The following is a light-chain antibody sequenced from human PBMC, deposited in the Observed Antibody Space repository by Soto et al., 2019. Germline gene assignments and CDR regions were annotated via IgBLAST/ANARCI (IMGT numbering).Light chain of an antibody. CDR2: GNS. CDR3: QSYDSSMSAVV. J-gene: IGLJ2*01. Sequence: SVLTQPPSVSXAPGQSVTISCTWSSSNIGAGYDVHWYQLLPGTAPKLLIYGNSNRPSGVPDRFSVSTSGTSASLEITGLKAEDESDYYCQSYDSSMSAVVFGGGTQLTVL. V-gene: IGLV1-40*01. CDR1: SSNIGAGYD.